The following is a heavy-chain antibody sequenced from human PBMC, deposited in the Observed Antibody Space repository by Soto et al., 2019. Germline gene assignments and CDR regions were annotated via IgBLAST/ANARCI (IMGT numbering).Heavy chain of an antibody. J-gene: IGHJ6*02. CDR3: ARGVYDFWSGYYLDYYYGMDV. CDR1: GGSISSGGYY. CDR2: IYYSGST. Sequence: PSETLSLTCTVSGGSISSGGYYWSWIRQHPGKGLEWIGYIYYSGSTYYNPSLKSRVTISVDTSKNQFSLKLSSVTAADTAVYYCARGVYDFWSGYYLDYYYGMDVWGQGTTVTVS. D-gene: IGHD3-3*01. V-gene: IGHV4-31*03.